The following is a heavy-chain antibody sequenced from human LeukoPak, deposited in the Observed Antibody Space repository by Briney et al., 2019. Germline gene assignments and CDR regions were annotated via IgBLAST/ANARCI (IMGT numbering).Heavy chain of an antibody. CDR2: LSGSGTAT. D-gene: IGHD2-21*01. Sequence: AGGSLRLTCAAGPFNFSRVDMSWDRQAPGTGLEWVSTLSGSGTATYYADSVKGRFTTSRDNSKDTLYLQMDNLRADDTAVYYCAKHLGSHSFLFNYIYVWGTGTSVIVSS. V-gene: IGHV3-23*01. J-gene: IGHJ6*03. CDR1: PFNFSRVD. CDR3: AKHLGSHSFLFNYIYV.